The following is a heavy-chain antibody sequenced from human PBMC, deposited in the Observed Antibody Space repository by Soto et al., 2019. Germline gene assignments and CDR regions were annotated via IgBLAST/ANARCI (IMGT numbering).Heavy chain of an antibody. J-gene: IGHJ4*02. CDR2: ISDSGGST. Sequence: EVPLLESGGGLVQPGGSLRLSCAASGFTFSSYAMSWVRQAPEKGLEWVSTISDSGGSTYYADSVKGRFTISRDNSKNTLYLQMNSLRAEDTAVYYCAKGYSSGWYDYWGQGTLVTVSS. CDR3: AKGYSSGWYDY. V-gene: IGHV3-23*01. D-gene: IGHD6-19*01. CDR1: GFTFSSYA.